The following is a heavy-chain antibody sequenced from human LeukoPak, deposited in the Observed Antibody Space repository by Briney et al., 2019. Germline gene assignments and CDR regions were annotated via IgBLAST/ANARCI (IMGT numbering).Heavy chain of an antibody. CDR3: AKAVAAAGTGGYL. D-gene: IGHD6-13*01. J-gene: IGHJ4*02. Sequence: GGSLRLSCAASGFTFDDYAMHWVRQAPGKGLLWVSRINSDGSSTSYADSVKGRFTISRDNAKNTLYLQMNSLRAEDTAVYYCAKAVAAAGTGGYLWGQGTLVTVSS. CDR2: INSDGSST. CDR1: GFTFDDYA. V-gene: IGHV3-74*01.